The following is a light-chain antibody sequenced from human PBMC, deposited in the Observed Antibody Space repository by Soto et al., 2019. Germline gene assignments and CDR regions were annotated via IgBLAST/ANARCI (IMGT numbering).Light chain of an antibody. J-gene: IGLJ2*01. CDR2: EVY. CDR3: RSHACSNNPLA. Sequence: QSALTQPPSASGSPGQSVTISCTGSSSDIGAYNFVSWYQQHPGKAPKVIISEVYKRPSGVPSRFSGSKSGTTASLTISGLQADDEADYYCRSHACSNNPLAFGGGTKLTVL. CDR1: SSDIGAYNF. V-gene: IGLV2-8*01.